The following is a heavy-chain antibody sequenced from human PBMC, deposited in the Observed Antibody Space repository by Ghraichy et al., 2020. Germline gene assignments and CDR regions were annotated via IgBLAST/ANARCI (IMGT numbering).Heavy chain of an antibody. Sequence: SQTLSLTCTVSGDSISSSSYYWGWIRQPPGKGLECIASIHYSGSTYHNPSLKSRVTISVDTSKNQFSLKLSFVTAADTAVYYCARHKGYCYSSSSCYTDWFDPWGQGTLVTVSS. J-gene: IGHJ5*02. D-gene: IGHD2-2*01. CDR3: ARHKGYCYSSSSCYTDWFDP. CDR2: IHYSGST. CDR1: GDSISSSSYY. V-gene: IGHV4-39*01.